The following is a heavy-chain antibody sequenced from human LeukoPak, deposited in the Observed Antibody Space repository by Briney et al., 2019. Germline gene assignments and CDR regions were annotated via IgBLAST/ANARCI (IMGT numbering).Heavy chain of an antibody. CDR2: IYPGDSDT. Sequence: GGSLQISCKGSGYSFTSYWIGWVRQMPGKGLEWMGIIYPGDSDTRYSPSFQGQVTISADKAISTAYLQWSSLKASDTAMYYCASPAPGVITFGGVIADDAFDIWGQGTMVTVSS. CDR1: GYSFTSYW. V-gene: IGHV5-51*01. J-gene: IGHJ3*02. CDR3: ASPAPGVITFGGVIADDAFDI. D-gene: IGHD3-16*02.